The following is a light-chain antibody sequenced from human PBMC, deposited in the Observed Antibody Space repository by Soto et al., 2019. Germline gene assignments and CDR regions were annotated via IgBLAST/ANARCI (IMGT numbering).Light chain of an antibody. CDR2: DAS. Sequence: EIVLTQSPGTLSLSPGERATLSCRASQKISSYLAWYQQKPGQAPRLLIYDASNRATGIPARFSGSGSGTDFTLTTSSLEPEDFAVYYCQQRSNWHPLTFGGGTKVEIK. J-gene: IGKJ4*01. CDR1: QKISSY. V-gene: IGKV3-11*01. CDR3: QQRSNWHPLT.